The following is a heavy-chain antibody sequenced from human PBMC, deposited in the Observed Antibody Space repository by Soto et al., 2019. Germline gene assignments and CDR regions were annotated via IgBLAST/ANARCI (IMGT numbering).Heavy chain of an antibody. CDR3: AKDLTRQLAYWLDP. CDR2: INAHSGGT. J-gene: IGHJ5*02. V-gene: IGHV1-2*02. CDR1: GFSFTGYY. Sequence: ASVKVSCKASGFSFTGYYIHWLRQAPGQGLEWMGWINAHSGGTEYAQKFQGRVTLTRDTSIATAHLTLTSLTSDDTALYYCAKDLTRQLAYWLDPWGQGTQVTVSS. D-gene: IGHD6-6*01.